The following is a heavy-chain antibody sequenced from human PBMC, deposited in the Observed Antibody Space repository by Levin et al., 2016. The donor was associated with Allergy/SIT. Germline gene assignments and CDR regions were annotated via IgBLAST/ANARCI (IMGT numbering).Heavy chain of an antibody. CDR2: VFTSGAT. Sequence: SETLSLTCTVSGASVYGGSYYWIWTRQSAGKGLEWIGRVFTSGATTYNPSLKSRVSLSLDESKNQVSLRLSSVTAADTATYFCAREKPDLFGSGSFFNTESTPIGSYYTADVWGPGTTVTVSS. CDR1: GASVYGGSYY. CDR3: AREKPDLFGSGSFFNTESTPIGSYYTADV. V-gene: IGHV4-61*02. J-gene: IGHJ6*02. D-gene: IGHD1-26*01.